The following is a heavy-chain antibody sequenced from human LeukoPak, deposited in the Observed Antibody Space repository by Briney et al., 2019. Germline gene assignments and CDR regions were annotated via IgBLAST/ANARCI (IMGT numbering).Heavy chain of an antibody. D-gene: IGHD5-18*01. V-gene: IGHV4-59*01. CDR1: GGSISSYY. Sequence: SETLSLTCTVSGGSISSYYWSWIRQPPGKGLEWIGYIYYSGSTKYNPSLESRVTISVDTSKNHFSLKLSSVTAADTAVYFCAREDTALGIDYWGQGILVTVSS. CDR3: AREDTALGIDY. J-gene: IGHJ4*02. CDR2: IYYSGST.